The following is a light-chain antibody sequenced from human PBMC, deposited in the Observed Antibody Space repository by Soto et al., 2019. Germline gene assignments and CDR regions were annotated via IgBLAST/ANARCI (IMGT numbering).Light chain of an antibody. CDR1: QSVSSSY. Sequence: EIVLTQSPGTLSLSPGERATLSCRASQSVSSSYLAWYQQKPGQAPRLLIYVASSRATGIPDRFSGRGSGTDFTLTISSLEPEDFAGYYGQHYCSSPLTFGGGTKVEIK. CDR2: VAS. CDR3: QHYCSSPLT. V-gene: IGKV3-20*01. J-gene: IGKJ4*01.